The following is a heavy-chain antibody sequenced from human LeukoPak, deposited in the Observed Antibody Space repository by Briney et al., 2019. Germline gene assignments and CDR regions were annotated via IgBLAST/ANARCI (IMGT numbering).Heavy chain of an antibody. CDR2: INGDGYGT. D-gene: IGHD1-26*01. V-gene: IGHV3-43*02. Sequence: GGSLRLSCAASGFNFEDHVMHWVRQAPGKGLEWVSLINGDGYGTYSADSVKGRFTISRDNTKSLLYLQMNSLRAEDTAVYYCAKDWDKWGQGTLVTVSS. J-gene: IGHJ4*02. CDR3: AKDWDK. CDR1: GFNFEDHV.